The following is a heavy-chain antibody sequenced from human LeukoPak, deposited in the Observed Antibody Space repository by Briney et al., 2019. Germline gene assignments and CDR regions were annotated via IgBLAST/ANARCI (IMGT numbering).Heavy chain of an antibody. CDR3: AKFLPTHIVVANYYFDY. D-gene: IGHD2-21*01. CDR2: ISGSGGST. CDR1: GSTFSSYA. Sequence: PGGSLTLSCAASGSTFSSYAMSWVRQAPGKGLEWVSAISGSGGSTYYADSVKGRFTISRDNSKNTLYLQMNSLRAEDTAVYYCAKFLPTHIVVANYYFDYWGQGTLVTVSS. V-gene: IGHV3-23*01. J-gene: IGHJ4*02.